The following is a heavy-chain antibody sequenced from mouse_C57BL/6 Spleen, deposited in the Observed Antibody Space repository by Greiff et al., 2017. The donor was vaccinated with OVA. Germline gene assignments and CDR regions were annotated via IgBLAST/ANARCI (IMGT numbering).Heavy chain of an antibody. J-gene: IGHJ1*03. D-gene: IGHD1-1*01. CDR1: GYTFTSYW. CDR3: ARRLGYYGSSYGWYFDV. Sequence: VQLQQPGAELVKPGASVKMSCKASGYTFTSYWITWVKQRPGQGLEWIGDIYPGSGSTNYNEKFKSKATLTVDTSSSTAYMQLSSLTSEDSAVYYCARRLGYYGSSYGWYFDVWGTGTTVTVSS. V-gene: IGHV1-55*01. CDR2: IYPGSGST.